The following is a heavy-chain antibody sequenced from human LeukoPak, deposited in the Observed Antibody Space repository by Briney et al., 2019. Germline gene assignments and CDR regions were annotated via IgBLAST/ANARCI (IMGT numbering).Heavy chain of an antibody. Sequence: GGSLRLSCAASGFIFSSYWMSWVRQAPGKGLEWVSAISGAINSTYYVDSVKGRFTISRDNSKNTLYLQMNSLRVEDTAIYYCVKGGQLGYWGQGTLVTVSS. CDR1: GFIFSSYW. CDR3: VKGGQLGY. J-gene: IGHJ4*02. D-gene: IGHD6-6*01. CDR2: ISGAINST. V-gene: IGHV3-23*01.